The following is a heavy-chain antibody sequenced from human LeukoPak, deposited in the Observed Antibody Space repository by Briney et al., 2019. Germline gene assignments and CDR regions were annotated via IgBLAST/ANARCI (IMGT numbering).Heavy chain of an antibody. CDR3: ARDSYSSGWYGGARADY. D-gene: IGHD6-19*01. CDR1: GFTFSSYA. V-gene: IGHV3-23*01. J-gene: IGHJ4*02. CDR2: ISGSGGST. Sequence: PGGSLRLSCAASGFTFSSYAMSWVRQAPGKGLEWVSAISGSGGSTYYADSVKGRFTISRDNSKNTLYLQMNSLRAEDTAVYYCARDSYSSGWYGGARADYWGQGTLVTVSS.